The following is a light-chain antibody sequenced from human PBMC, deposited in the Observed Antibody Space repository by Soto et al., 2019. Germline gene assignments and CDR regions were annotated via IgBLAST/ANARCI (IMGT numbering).Light chain of an antibody. Sequence: QSVLTQPASVSGSPGQSITISCTGTSSDVSGYDFVSWFQQHPGKAPKLMIYDVTNRPSGVSDRFSGSKSANTASLTISGLQAEDEADYYCSSYISSSTLEVFGTGTKVTVL. CDR3: SSYISSSTLEV. V-gene: IGLV2-14*03. CDR2: DVT. CDR1: SSDVSGYDF. J-gene: IGLJ1*01.